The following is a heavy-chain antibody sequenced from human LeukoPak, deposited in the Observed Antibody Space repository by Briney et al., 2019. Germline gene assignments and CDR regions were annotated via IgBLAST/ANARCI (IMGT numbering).Heavy chain of an antibody. Sequence: PSETLSLTCTVSGGSISSYYWSWIRQPPGKGLEWIGYIYYSGSTNYNPSLKSRVTISVDTSKNQFSLKLSSVTAADTAVYYCAKDDLYGASWFDPWGQGTLVTVSS. D-gene: IGHD4-17*01. CDR2: IYYSGST. CDR1: GGSISSYY. V-gene: IGHV4-59*01. CDR3: AKDDLYGASWFDP. J-gene: IGHJ5*02.